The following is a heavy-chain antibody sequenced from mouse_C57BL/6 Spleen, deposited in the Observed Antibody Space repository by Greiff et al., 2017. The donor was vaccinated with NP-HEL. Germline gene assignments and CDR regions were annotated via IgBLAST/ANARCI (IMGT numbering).Heavy chain of an antibody. CDR2: IDPEDGET. CDR1: GFNIKDYY. Sequence: EVHLVESGAELVKPGASVKLSCTASGFNIKDYYMHWVKQRTEQGLEWIGRIDPEDGETKYAPKFQGKATITADTSSNTAYLQLSSLTSEDTAVYYCARSFMTTVVATRGYFDVWGTGTTVTVSS. V-gene: IGHV14-2*01. CDR3: ARSFMTTVVATRGYFDV. D-gene: IGHD1-1*01. J-gene: IGHJ1*03.